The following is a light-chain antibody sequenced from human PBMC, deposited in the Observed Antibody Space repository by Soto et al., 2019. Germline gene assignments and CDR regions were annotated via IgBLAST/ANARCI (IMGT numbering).Light chain of an antibody. CDR1: RNDVGLYNY. CDR3: SSYTTTTLEL. Sequence: QSALTQPASVSASPGQSITISCTGTRNDVGLYNYVSWYQHHPGNAPKLIIYGVSDRPSGVSNRFSGSKSGNTASLTISGLQAEDEADYYCSSYTTTTLELFGTGTKVTVL. V-gene: IGLV2-14*01. J-gene: IGLJ1*01. CDR2: GVS.